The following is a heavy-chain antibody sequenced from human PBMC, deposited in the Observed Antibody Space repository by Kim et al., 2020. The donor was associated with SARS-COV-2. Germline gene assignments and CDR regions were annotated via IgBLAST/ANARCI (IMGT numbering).Heavy chain of an antibody. V-gene: IGHV3-7*05. D-gene: IGHD3-10*01. CDR1: GFSFSTYW. CDR2: INQDGSEK. J-gene: IGHJ4*02. CDR3: VRDKVEGSESGTYFDY. Sequence: GGSLRLSCAASGFSFSTYWMSWVRQAPGKGLEWVAQINQDGSEKYYPDSVTGRFSIFRDNAKNSVYLQMDSLRVDDTAVYYCVRDKVEGSESGTYFDYWGQGTLVTVSS.